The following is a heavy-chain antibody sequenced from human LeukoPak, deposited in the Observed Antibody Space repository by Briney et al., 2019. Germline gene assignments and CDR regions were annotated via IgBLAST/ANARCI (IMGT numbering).Heavy chain of an antibody. J-gene: IGHJ4*02. V-gene: IGHV3-74*01. CDR2: IKGDGIST. D-gene: IGHD3-3*01. CDR1: GYRLSPYW. CDR3: AKDHYWSIDY. Sequence: GGSLRLSCAASGYRLSPYWMSWVRHAPGQGLVWVSRIKGDGISTNYADSVKGRFTISRDIAKNTLYLQMNSLRAEDTGVYYCAKDHYWSIDYWGRGTLVTVSS.